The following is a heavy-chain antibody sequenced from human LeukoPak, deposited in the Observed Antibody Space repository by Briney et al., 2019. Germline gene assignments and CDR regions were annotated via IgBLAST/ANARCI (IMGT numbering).Heavy chain of an antibody. CDR2: IYYSGST. D-gene: IGHD2/OR15-2a*01. Sequence: SETLSLTCTVSGGSISSYYWSWIRQPPGKGLEWIGYIYYSGSTNFNPSLKSRVTISVDTSKNQFSLKLSSVTAADTALYYCARGFTLFDPWGQGTLVTVSS. J-gene: IGHJ5*02. CDR1: GGSISSYY. CDR3: ARGFTLFDP. V-gene: IGHV4-59*01.